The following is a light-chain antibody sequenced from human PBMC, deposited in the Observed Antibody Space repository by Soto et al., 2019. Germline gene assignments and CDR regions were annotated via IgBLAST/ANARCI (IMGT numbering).Light chain of an antibody. J-gene: IGKJ2*01. CDR2: DAS. CDR1: QSVSSY. Sequence: EIVLPQSPATLSLSPGERATLSCRASQSVSSYLAWYQQKPGQAPKLLIYDASNRATGIPARFSGSGSGTDFTLTISSLEPEDFAVCDCQQRSNGPLTFGQGTQV. V-gene: IGKV3-11*01. CDR3: QQRSNGPLT.